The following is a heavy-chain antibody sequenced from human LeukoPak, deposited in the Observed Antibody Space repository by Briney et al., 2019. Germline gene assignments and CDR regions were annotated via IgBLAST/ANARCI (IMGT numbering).Heavy chain of an antibody. CDR3: AKGHSSSWYYFGY. J-gene: IGHJ4*02. Sequence: PGGSLRLSCAASGFTFSSYGMHWVRQAPGKGLEWVAVISYDGSNKYYADSVKGRFTISRDNSKNTLYLQMNSLRAEDTAVYYCAKGHSSSWYYFGYWGQGTLVTVSS. CDR1: GFTFSSYG. V-gene: IGHV3-30*18. D-gene: IGHD6-13*01. CDR2: ISYDGSNK.